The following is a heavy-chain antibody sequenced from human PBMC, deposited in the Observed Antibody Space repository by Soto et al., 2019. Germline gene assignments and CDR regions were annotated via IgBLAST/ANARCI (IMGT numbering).Heavy chain of an antibody. CDR3: AKDIHEGGSWLRGGIDY. V-gene: IGHV3-9*01. CDR2: ISWNSGSI. CDR1: GFTFDDYA. D-gene: IGHD2-15*01. Sequence: EVQLVESGGGLVQPGRSLRLSCAASGFTFDDYAMHWVRQAPGKGLEWVSGISWNSGSIGYADSVKGRFTISRDNAKNSLYLQMNSLRAEDTALYYCAKDIHEGGSWLRGGIDYWGQGTLVTVSS. J-gene: IGHJ4*02.